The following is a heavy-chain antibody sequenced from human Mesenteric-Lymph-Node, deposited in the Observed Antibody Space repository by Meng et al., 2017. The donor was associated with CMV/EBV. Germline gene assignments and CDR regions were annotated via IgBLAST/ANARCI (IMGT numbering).Heavy chain of an antibody. J-gene: IGHJ1*01. CDR2: IYWDDDK. D-gene: IGHD3-10*01. CDR1: GFSLSTYGVG. CDR3: ALSRGSGSYPQ. Sequence: QITLKESSPTLVKPTQTLTLTCTYSGFSLSTYGVGIYWIRQPPGKALEWLALIYWDDDKRYSPYLKSRLTIPKDTSKNQVVLTMTNMDAVNTATYYCALSRGSGSYPQWGQGTLVTVSS. V-gene: IGHV2-5*02.